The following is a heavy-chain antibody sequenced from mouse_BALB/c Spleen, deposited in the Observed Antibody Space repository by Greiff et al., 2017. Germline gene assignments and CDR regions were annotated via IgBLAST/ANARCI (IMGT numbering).Heavy chain of an antibody. CDR3: AYYGSSYAMDY. V-gene: IGHV3-2*02. D-gene: IGHD1-1*01. J-gene: IGHJ4*01. Sequence: EVQLVESGPGLVKPSQSLSLTCTVTGYSITSDYAWNWIRQFPGNKLEWMGYISYSGSTSYNPSLKSRISITRDTSKNQFFLQLNSVTTEDTATYYCAYYGSSYAMDYWGQGTSVTVSS. CDR2: ISYSGST. CDR1: GYSITSDYA.